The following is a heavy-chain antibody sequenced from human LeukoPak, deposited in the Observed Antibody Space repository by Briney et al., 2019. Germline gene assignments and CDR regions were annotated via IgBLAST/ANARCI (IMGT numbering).Heavy chain of an antibody. CDR3: ARDPPYYYDSSGYYGGDAFDI. CDR1: GYTFTSYD. CDR2: MNPNSGNT. V-gene: IGHV1-8*01. Sequence: GASVKVSCKASGYTFTSYDINWVRQATGQGLEWMGWMNPNSGNTGYAQKFQGRVTMTTDTSTSTAYMELRSLRSDDTAVYYCARDPPYYYDSSGYYGGDAFDIWGQGTMVTVSS. D-gene: IGHD3-22*01. J-gene: IGHJ3*02.